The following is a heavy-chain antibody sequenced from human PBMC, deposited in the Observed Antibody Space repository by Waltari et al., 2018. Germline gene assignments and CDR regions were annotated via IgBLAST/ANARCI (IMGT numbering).Heavy chain of an antibody. Sequence: QVQLQESGPGLVKPSETLSLTCTVSGGSISSYYWSWIRQPPGKGLEWIGYIYYSGSTNYNPSLKSRVTISVDTSKNQFSLKLSSVTAADTAVYYCARVRSSWLNYYYYMDVWGKGTTVTISS. CDR3: ARVRSSWLNYYYYMDV. J-gene: IGHJ6*03. V-gene: IGHV4-59*01. CDR2: IYYSGST. CDR1: GGSISSYY. D-gene: IGHD6-13*01.